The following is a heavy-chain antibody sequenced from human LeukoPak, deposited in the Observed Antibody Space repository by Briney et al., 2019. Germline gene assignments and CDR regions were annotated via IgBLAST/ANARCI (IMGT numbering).Heavy chain of an antibody. CDR2: ISSNGGST. J-gene: IGHJ4*02. Sequence: GGSLGLSCAASGFTFSSYAMHWVSQAPGKGLEYVSAISSNGGSTYYANSVKGRFTISRDNSKNTLYLQMGSLRAEDMAVYYCARGQGRVNSYGFFDYWGQGTLVTVSS. CDR1: GFTFSSYA. V-gene: IGHV3-64*01. D-gene: IGHD4-17*01. CDR3: ARGQGRVNSYGFFDY.